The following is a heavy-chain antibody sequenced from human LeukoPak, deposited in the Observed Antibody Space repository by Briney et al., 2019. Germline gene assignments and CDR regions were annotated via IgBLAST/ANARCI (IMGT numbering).Heavy chain of an antibody. Sequence: SETLSLTCTVSGGSISTSSYYWGWIRQPPGKGLEWIGSIFYSGSTYYNPSLKSRVIISVDTSKNQFSLKLSSVTAADTAVYYCARRDRYCSSTSCYGHRFDPWGQGTLVTVSS. D-gene: IGHD2-2*01. J-gene: IGHJ5*02. V-gene: IGHV4-39*01. CDR3: ARRDRYCSSTSCYGHRFDP. CDR2: IFYSGST. CDR1: GGSISTSSYY.